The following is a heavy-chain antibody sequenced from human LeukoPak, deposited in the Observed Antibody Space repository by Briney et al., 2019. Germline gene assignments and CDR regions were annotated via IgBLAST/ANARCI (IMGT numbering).Heavy chain of an antibody. V-gene: IGHV4-61*02. J-gene: IGHJ4*02. Sequence: SETLSLTCTVSGRSISSGSYYWSWIRQPAGKGLEWIGRIYTSGSTNYNPSLKSRVTISVDTSKNQFSLKLSSVTAADTAVYYCARGSCSSTSCYSYSDYWGQGTLVTVSS. CDR3: ARGSCSSTSCYSYSDY. D-gene: IGHD2-2*02. CDR2: IYTSGST. CDR1: GRSISSGSYY.